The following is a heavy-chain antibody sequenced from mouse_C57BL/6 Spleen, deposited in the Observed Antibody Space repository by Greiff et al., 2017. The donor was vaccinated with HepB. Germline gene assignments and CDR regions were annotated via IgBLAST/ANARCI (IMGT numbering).Heavy chain of an antibody. J-gene: IGHJ2*01. CDR3: ASDYGSSYFDY. CDR1: GYTFTDYY. CDR2: INPYNGGT. V-gene: IGHV1-19*01. D-gene: IGHD1-1*01. Sequence: EVRLQQSGPVLVKPGASVKMSCKASGYTFTDYYMNWVKQSHGKSLEWIGVINPYNGGTSYNQKFKGKATLTVDKSSSTAYMELNSLTSEDSAVYYCASDYGSSYFDYWGQGTTLTVSS.